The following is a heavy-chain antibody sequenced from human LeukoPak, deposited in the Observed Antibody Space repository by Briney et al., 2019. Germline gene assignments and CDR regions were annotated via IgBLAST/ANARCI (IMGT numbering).Heavy chain of an antibody. CDR3: ARGLWFDP. CDR1: GGSFSGYY. Sequence: SETLSLTCAVYGGSFSGYYWSWIRQPPGKGLEWIGEINHSGSTNYNPSLKSRVTISVDTSKNQFSLKLSSVTAANTAVYYCARGLWFDPWGQGTLVTVSS. CDR2: INHSGST. V-gene: IGHV4-34*01. J-gene: IGHJ5*02.